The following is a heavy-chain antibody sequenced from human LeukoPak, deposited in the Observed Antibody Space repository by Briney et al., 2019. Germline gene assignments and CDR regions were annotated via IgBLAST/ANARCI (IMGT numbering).Heavy chain of an antibody. D-gene: IGHD3-22*01. J-gene: IGHJ5*02. CDR1: GFSLSTSGMC. Sequence: ESGPALVKPTQTLTLTCTFSGFSLSTSGMCVSWIRQPPGKALEWLARIDWDDDKYYSTSLKTRLTISKDTSKNQVVLTMTNMDPVDTATCYCARIRVYYDSSGYYSNWFDPWGQGTLVTVSS. CDR3: ARIRVYYDSSGYYSNWFDP. CDR2: IDWDDDK. V-gene: IGHV2-70*11.